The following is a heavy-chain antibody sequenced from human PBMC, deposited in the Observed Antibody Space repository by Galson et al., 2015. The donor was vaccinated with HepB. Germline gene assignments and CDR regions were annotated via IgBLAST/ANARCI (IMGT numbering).Heavy chain of an antibody. CDR3: ARHGFGSEDNV. CDR1: GASVTGYY. CDR2: IYYEGNT. J-gene: IGHJ1*01. Sequence: SETLSLTCTVSGASVTGYYWSWIRQPPGKGLQWIGYIYYEGNTNYNPSLKSRVTMSVDTSKNQFSLNLRSVTATDTAVYYCARHGFGSEDNVWGQGTLVAVSS. V-gene: IGHV4-59*08. D-gene: IGHD3-10*01.